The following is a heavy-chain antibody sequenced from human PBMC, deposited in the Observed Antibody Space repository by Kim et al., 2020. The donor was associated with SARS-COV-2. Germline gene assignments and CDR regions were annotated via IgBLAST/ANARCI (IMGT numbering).Heavy chain of an antibody. CDR3: ARGITMVRGADV. CDR1: GFTFSSCA. Sequence: GGSLRLSCAASGFTFSSCAIHWVRQAPGKGLEWVAVISYDGSNKNYADSVKGRFTISRDNSKNTLYLQMNSLRAEDTAVYYCARGITMVRGADVWGKGTT. D-gene: IGHD3-10*01. J-gene: IGHJ6*03. V-gene: IGHV3-30-3*01. CDR2: ISYDGSNK.